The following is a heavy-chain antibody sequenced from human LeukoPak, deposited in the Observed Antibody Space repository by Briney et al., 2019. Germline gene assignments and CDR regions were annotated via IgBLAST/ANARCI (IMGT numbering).Heavy chain of an antibody. Sequence: ASVKVSCKASGYTFTSYDINWVRQATGQGLGWMGWMNPNSGNTGYAQKFQGRVTITRNTSISTAYMELSSLRSDDTAVYYCARDRSVVGATDFDYWGQGTLVTVSS. CDR2: MNPNSGNT. CDR1: GYTFTSYD. V-gene: IGHV1-8*03. D-gene: IGHD1-26*01. J-gene: IGHJ4*02. CDR3: ARDRSVVGATDFDY.